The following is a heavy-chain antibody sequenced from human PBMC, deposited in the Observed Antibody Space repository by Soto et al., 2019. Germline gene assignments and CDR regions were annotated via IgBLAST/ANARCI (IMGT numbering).Heavy chain of an antibody. CDR1: GFTFSSYA. J-gene: IGHJ4*02. CDR2: ISYDGSNK. CDR3: ARERSSGYFDY. D-gene: IGHD6-19*01. V-gene: IGHV3-30-3*01. Sequence: QVQLVESGGGVVQPGRSLRLSCAAAGFTFSSYAMHWVRQAPGKGLEWVAVISYDGSNKYYEDSVKGRFTISRDNSKNTLYLQMNSLRAEDTAVYYCARERSSGYFDYWGQGTLVTVCS.